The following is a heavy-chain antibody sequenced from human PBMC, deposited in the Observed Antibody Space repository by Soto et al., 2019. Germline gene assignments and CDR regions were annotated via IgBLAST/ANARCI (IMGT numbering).Heavy chain of an antibody. J-gene: IGHJ3*02. CDR2: IYRGLAT. CDR3: ARDRSDSSRADSFDI. Sequence: EVQLVDSGGGLIQPGGSLRLSCAVSGFAVSDNYMSWVRQAPGKGLEWVSVIYRGLATHYADSVKGRFTISRDDSKNTVYLQMNNLRAEDTAVYYCARDRSDSSRADSFDIWGQGTVVTVSS. V-gene: IGHV3-53*01. D-gene: IGHD6-25*01. CDR1: GFAVSDNY.